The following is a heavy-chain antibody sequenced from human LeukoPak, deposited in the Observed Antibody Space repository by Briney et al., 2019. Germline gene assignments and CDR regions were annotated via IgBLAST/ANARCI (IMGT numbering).Heavy chain of an antibody. CDR2: ISANNGEI. V-gene: IGHV1-18*04. CDR1: GYTFTNYG. Sequence: ASVKVSCKASGYTFTNYGISWVRQAPGQGLEWMSWISANNGEIRYAQNFQARVTMTTDTSTTTAYMELRSLRSDDTAVYYCARDQQQLGDFDYWGQGTLVTVSS. CDR3: ARDQQQLGDFDY. D-gene: IGHD6-13*01. J-gene: IGHJ4*02.